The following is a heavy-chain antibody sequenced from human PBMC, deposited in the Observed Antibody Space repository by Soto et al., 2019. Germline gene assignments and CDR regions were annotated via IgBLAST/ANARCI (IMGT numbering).Heavy chain of an antibody. V-gene: IGHV3-30*18. J-gene: IGHJ3*02. CDR1: GFSFTTYV. CDR2: ISHDGSYK. D-gene: IGHD1-26*01. CDR3: AKGLLAIVVTTLPRDAFNI. Sequence: QVQLVESGGGVVQPGRSLRLSCAASGFSFTTYVMHWVRQAPGKGLEWVAVISHDGSYKYYGDAVKGRFTISRDTSKNAEYLEMNSLRPEDTAVYYCAKGLLAIVVTTLPRDAFNIWGQGTMVTVSS.